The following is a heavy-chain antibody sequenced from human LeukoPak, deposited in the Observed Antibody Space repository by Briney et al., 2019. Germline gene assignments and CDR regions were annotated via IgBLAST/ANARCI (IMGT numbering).Heavy chain of an antibody. V-gene: IGHV3-23*01. CDR3: AKDLVGGDSSGYYYHDY. CDR1: GFTFSSYA. CDR2: ISGSGGST. Sequence: GGSLRLSCAASGFTFSSYAMSWVRQAPGKGLEWVSAISGSGGSTYYADSVKGRFTISRDNSKNTLYLQMNSLRAEDTAVYYCAKDLVGGDSSGYYYHDYWGQGTLVTVSS. J-gene: IGHJ4*02. D-gene: IGHD3-22*01.